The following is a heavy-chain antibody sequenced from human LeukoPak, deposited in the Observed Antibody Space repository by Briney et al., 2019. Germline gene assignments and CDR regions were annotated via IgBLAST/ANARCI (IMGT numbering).Heavy chain of an antibody. Sequence: ASVKVSCKASGYTLTAYYIYWVRQAPGQGLEWMGRINPNSGGTDYAQNFQGRVTMTRDTSISTAYMEMSRLRADDTAVYYCARGYCSGGTCYLVENWLDPWGQGTLVTVSS. CDR2: INPNSGGT. CDR3: ARGYCSGGTCYLVENWLDP. D-gene: IGHD2-15*01. J-gene: IGHJ5*02. CDR1: GYTLTAYY. V-gene: IGHV1-2*06.